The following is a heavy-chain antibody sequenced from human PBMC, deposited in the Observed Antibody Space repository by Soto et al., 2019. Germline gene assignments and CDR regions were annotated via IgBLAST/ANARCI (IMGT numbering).Heavy chain of an antibody. V-gene: IGHV3-48*02. D-gene: IGHD3-10*01. CDR1: GFTFSLYS. J-gene: IGHJ6*02. Sequence: EVQLVESGGGLVQPGGSLRLSCAASGFTFSLYSMSWVRQAPGKGLEWVSYISRSSTGIHYADSVKGRFTISRDDATNSMQLQMNSLRDGDTSVYSCARAVTWGLDVWGQGTTVSISS. CDR3: ARAVTWGLDV. CDR2: ISRSSTGI.